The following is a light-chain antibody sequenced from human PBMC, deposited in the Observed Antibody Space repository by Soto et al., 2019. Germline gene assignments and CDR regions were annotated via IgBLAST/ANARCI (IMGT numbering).Light chain of an antibody. V-gene: IGLV3-21*04. CDR1: NIGSKS. Sequence: SYELTQPPSVSVAPGKTARLTCGGNNIGSKSVHWYQQKPGQAPVLVVYYDSARPSGIPERFSGSNSGNTATLTISRVEAGDEADYYCQVWDSSSDHVVFGGGTKLTVL. CDR2: YDS. CDR3: QVWDSSSDHVV. J-gene: IGLJ2*01.